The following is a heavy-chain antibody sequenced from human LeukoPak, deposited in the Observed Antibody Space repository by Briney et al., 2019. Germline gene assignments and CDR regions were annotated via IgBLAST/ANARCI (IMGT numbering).Heavy chain of an antibody. V-gene: IGHV3-21*01. Sequence: GGSLRLSCAASGFTFSSYSMNWVRQAPGKGLEWVSSISSSSSYIYYADSVKGRFTISRDNAKNSLYLQMNSLRAEDTAVYYCARFLDIVVVPAAIPHYYYYGMDVWGQGTTVTVSS. CDR3: ARFLDIVVVPAAIPHYYYYGMDV. J-gene: IGHJ6*02. CDR2: ISSSSSYI. D-gene: IGHD2-2*03. CDR1: GFTFSSYS.